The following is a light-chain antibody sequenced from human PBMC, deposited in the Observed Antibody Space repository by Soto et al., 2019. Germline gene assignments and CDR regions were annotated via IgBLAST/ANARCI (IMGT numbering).Light chain of an antibody. J-gene: IGKJ1*01. CDR1: QGISNY. Sequence: DIQMTQSPSSLSASVGDRVTITCRASQGISNYLAWYQQKPGKVPKLLIYAASTLQSGVPSRFSGSGSGTDFTLTISSLQPEDVGVYYWQKYNPAPQTFGQGTKVEIK. CDR3: QKYNPAPQT. CDR2: AAS. V-gene: IGKV1-27*01.